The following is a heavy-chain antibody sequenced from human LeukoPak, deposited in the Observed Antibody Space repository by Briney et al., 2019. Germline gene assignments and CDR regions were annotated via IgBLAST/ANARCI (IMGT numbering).Heavy chain of an antibody. V-gene: IGHV3-15*01. J-gene: IGHJ4*02. CDR1: GFTVSDAW. CDR3: ATSGGSH. D-gene: IGHD2-15*01. CDR2: ISSKADGGAP. Sequence: GGSLRLSCAASGFTVSDAWMIWVRQAPGQGLECVAQISSKADGGAPDYAAPLKGRFFVSRDESENTLILQMNGLKTVDTAVYYCATSGGSHWGQGTLVIV.